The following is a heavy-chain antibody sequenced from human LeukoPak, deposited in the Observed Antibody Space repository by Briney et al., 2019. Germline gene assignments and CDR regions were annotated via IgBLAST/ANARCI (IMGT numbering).Heavy chain of an antibody. D-gene: IGHD6-13*01. CDR1: GFTVSSNY. CDR2: IYSCGST. CDR3: ARPNLPGIAAAGTDY. J-gene: IGHJ4*02. V-gene: IGHV3-66*01. Sequence: PGGSLRLSCAASGFTVSSNYMSWVRQAPGKGLEWVSVIYSCGSTYYADSVKGRFTISRDNAKNSLYLQMNSLRAEDTAVYYCARPNLPGIAAAGTDYWGQGTLVTVSS.